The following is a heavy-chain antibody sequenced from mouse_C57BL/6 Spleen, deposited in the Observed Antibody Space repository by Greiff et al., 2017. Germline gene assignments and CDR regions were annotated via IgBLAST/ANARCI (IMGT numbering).Heavy chain of an antibody. J-gene: IGHJ4*01. CDR2: INPSSGYT. V-gene: IGHV1-4*01. Sequence: VQLQQSGAELARPGASVKMSCKASGYTFTSYTMHWVKQRPGQGLEWIGYINPSSGYTKYNQKFKDKATLTADKSSSTAYMQLGSLTSEDSAVYYCARWGTTVANYYAMDYWGQGTSVTVSS. CDR1: GYTFTSYT. D-gene: IGHD1-1*01. CDR3: ARWGTTVANYYAMDY.